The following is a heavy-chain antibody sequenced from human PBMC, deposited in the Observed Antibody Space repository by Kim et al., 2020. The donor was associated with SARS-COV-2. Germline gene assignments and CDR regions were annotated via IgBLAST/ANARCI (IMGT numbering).Heavy chain of an antibody. V-gene: IGHV4-59*01. D-gene: IGHD6-13*01. CDR1: GGSISSYY. Sequence: SETLSLTCTVSGGSISSYYWSWLRQPTGKGLEWIGYIYYSGSTNYNPSLKSRVTISVDTSKNQFSLKLSSVTAADTAVYYCARGEQQLSLDYGMDVWGQGTTVTVSS. J-gene: IGHJ6*02. CDR3: ARGEQQLSLDYGMDV. CDR2: IYYSGST.